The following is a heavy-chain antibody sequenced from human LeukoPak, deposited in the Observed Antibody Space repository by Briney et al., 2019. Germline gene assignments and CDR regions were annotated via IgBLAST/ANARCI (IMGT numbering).Heavy chain of an antibody. Sequence: ASVKVSCKASGYTVTSYGISWVRQAPGQGLEWMGWISAYNGNTNYAQKLQGRVTMTTDTSTSTAYMELRSLRSDDTAVYYCARGPSVGYCSSTSCSDVVVWDYWGQGTLVTVSS. CDR2: ISAYNGNT. V-gene: IGHV1-18*01. D-gene: IGHD2-2*01. CDR3: ARGPSVGYCSSTSCSDVVVWDY. J-gene: IGHJ4*02. CDR1: GYTVTSYG.